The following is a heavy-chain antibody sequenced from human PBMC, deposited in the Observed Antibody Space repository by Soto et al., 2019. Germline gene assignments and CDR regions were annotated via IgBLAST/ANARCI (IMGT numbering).Heavy chain of an antibody. D-gene: IGHD2-2*01. CDR3: ARGLGYCSSTSCYNNWFDP. CDR2: INHSGST. J-gene: IGHJ5*02. Sequence: PSETLSLTCAVYGGSFSGYYWSWIRQPPGKXLEWIGEINHSGSTNYNPSLKSRVTISVDTSKNQFSLKLSSVTAADTAVYYCARGLGYCSSTSCYNNWFDPWGQGTLVTVSS. V-gene: IGHV4-34*01. CDR1: GGSFSGYY.